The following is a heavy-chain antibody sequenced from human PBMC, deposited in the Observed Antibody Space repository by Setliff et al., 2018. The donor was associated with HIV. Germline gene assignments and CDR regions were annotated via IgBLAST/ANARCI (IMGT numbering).Heavy chain of an antibody. V-gene: IGHV4-39*07. Sequence: SGPTLVNPTQTLTLTCTFSGFSFSTNGVGVGWIRQSPGKGLEWIGTISYSGTTYYNPSLESRVSISIDTYMRQFSLTLTAMTAADTAIYYCVGDGVNIKWHRLWGQGTLVTVSS. D-gene: IGHD5-12*01. CDR3: VGDGVNIKWHRL. J-gene: IGHJ4*02. CDR1: GFSFSTNGVG. CDR2: ISYSGTT.